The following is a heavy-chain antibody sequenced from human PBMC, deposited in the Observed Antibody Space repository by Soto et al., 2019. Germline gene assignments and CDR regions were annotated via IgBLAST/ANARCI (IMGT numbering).Heavy chain of an antibody. Sequence: GGSLRLSCAASGFTFSSYSMNWVRQAPGKGLEWVSSISSSSSYIYYADSVEGRFTISRDNAKNSLYLQMNSLRAEDTAVYYCARDDSSSSGGGGSDYWGQGTLVTVSS. V-gene: IGHV3-21*01. D-gene: IGHD6-6*01. CDR1: GFTFSSYS. J-gene: IGHJ4*02. CDR3: ARDDSSSSGGGGSDY. CDR2: ISSSSSYI.